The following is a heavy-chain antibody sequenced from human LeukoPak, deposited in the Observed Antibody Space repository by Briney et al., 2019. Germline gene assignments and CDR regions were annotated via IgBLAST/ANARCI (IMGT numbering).Heavy chain of an antibody. V-gene: IGHV3-64*02. CDR2: ITSNGGST. D-gene: IGHD4-23*01. CDR1: GFTFSTYT. CDR3: ARAARQTTVLTFLDY. J-gene: IGHJ4*02. Sequence: GGSLRLFCAASGFTFSTYTMHWVRQAPGKGLEYVSAITSNGGSTYYVDSVKGRFTISRDNSKNMLYLQMGSLRAEDMAVYYCARAARQTTVLTFLDYWGQGTLVTVS.